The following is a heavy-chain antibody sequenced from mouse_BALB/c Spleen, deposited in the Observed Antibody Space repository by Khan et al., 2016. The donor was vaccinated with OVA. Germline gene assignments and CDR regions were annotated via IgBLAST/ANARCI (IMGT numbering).Heavy chain of an antibody. CDR3: ARGNYYRYYFDY. CDR1: GYSITSGYA. V-gene: IGHV3-2*02. CDR2: ISYSGVT. Sequence: DVQLQESGPGLVKPSQSLSLTCTVTGYSITSGYAWNWIRQFPGNKLEWMGYISYSGVTSYTPSLNSRISITRDTSKNQFFLQLNSVTTEDTATYYCARGNYYRYYFDYWGQGTTLTVSS. D-gene: IGHD1-1*01. J-gene: IGHJ2*01.